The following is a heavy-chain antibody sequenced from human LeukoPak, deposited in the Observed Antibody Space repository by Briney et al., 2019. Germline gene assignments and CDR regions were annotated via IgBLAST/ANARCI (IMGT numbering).Heavy chain of an antibody. CDR2: ISPIFGTA. V-gene: IGHV1-69*01. CDR1: GGTFSSYA. Sequence: GSSVKVSCKASGGTFSSYAISWVRQAPGQGLEWMGGISPIFGTANYAQKFQGRVTITADESTSTAYMELSSLRSEDTAVYYCAREAPYSGYDPFDYWGQGTLVTVSS. CDR3: AREAPYSGYDPFDY. D-gene: IGHD5-12*01. J-gene: IGHJ4*02.